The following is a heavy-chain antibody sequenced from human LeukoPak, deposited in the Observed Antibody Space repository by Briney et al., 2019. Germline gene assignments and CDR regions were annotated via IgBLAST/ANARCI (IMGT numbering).Heavy chain of an antibody. D-gene: IGHD1-1*01. J-gene: IGHJ4*02. CDR3: ARGPMVQPDY. Sequence: GGSLRLSCAASGFTFSSYGMSWVRQAPGKGLEWVSAISGSGGSTYYADSVKGRFTISRDNSKNTLYLQMNNLRADDTAVYYCARGPMVQPDYWGQGTLVTVSS. CDR1: GFTFSSYG. V-gene: IGHV3-23*01. CDR2: ISGSGGST.